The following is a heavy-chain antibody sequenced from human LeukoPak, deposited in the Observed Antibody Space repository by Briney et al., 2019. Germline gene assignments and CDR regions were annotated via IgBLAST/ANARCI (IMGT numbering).Heavy chain of an antibody. V-gene: IGHV1-18*01. Sequence: ASVKVSCKTSGYTFTSYGISWVRQAPGQGLEWMGWISAYNGNTNYAQKLQGRVIMTTDTPTSTAYMELRSLRSDDTAVYYCARVVESGYCFDIWGQGTMVTVSS. CDR1: GYTFTSYG. D-gene: IGHD3-22*01. CDR2: ISAYNGNT. CDR3: ARVVESGYCFDI. J-gene: IGHJ3*02.